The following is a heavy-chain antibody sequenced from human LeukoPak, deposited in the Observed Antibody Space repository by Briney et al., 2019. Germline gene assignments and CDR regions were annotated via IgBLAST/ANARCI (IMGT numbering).Heavy chain of an antibody. CDR2: ISNDGSRK. CDR3: ARDRAWNYFDY. J-gene: IGHJ4*02. V-gene: IGHV3-30*03. Sequence: GGSLRLSCAPSGFTFSRHGMHWVRQAPGKGLEWVAIISNDGSRKYYAHSVEGRFTISRDNSKNTLYLQMDSLRAEDTAVYYCARDRAWNYFDYWGREALVTVSS. CDR1: GFTFSRHG. D-gene: IGHD3-3*01.